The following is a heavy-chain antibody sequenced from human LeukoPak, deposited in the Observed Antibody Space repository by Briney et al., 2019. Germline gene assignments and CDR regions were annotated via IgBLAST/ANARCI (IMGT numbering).Heavy chain of an antibody. J-gene: IGHJ5*02. Sequence: SETLSLTCTVSGGYISSYYWSWIRQPPGEGLEWIGYVYYTGSTNYNPSLKSRVSISVDTSKNQFSLKLRSVSAADTAVYYCARGPGYCSSTSCYAGWFDPWGQGTLVSVSS. CDR1: GGYISSYY. V-gene: IGHV4-59*01. D-gene: IGHD2-2*01. CDR2: VYYTGST. CDR3: ARGPGYCSSTSCYAGWFDP.